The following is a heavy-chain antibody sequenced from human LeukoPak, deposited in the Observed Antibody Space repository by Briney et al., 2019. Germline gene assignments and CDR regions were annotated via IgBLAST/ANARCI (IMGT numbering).Heavy chain of an antibody. D-gene: IGHD3-16*01. CDR2: ISSSGSTI. CDR3: ASNLGLQIDY. J-gene: IGHJ4*02. CDR1: GFTLSSYE. V-gene: IGHV3-48*03. Sequence: PGGSLRLSCAASGFTLSSYEMNWVRQAPGKGLEWVSYISSSGSTIYYADSVKGRFTISRDNAKNSLYLQMNSLRAEDTAVYYCASNLGLQIDYWGQGTLVTVSS.